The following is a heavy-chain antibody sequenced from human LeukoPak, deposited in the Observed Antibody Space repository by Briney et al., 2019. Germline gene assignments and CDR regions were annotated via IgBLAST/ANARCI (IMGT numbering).Heavy chain of an antibody. Sequence: GASVKVSCKASGYTFTSYDISWVRQATGQGLEWMGWMNPNSGYTGYAQKFQGRVTMTRNTSISTAYMELSSLRSEDTAVYYCARLGAGYYYMDVWGKGTTVTVSS. D-gene: IGHD6-13*01. J-gene: IGHJ6*03. CDR2: MNPNSGYT. V-gene: IGHV1-8*01. CDR1: GYTFTSYD. CDR3: ARLGAGYYYMDV.